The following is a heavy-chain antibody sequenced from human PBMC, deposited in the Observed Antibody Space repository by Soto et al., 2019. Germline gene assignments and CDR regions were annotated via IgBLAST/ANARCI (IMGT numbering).Heavy chain of an antibody. V-gene: IGHV3-49*03. D-gene: IGHD6-19*01. CDR2: IRSKAYGGTT. CDR1: GFTFGDYA. J-gene: IGHJ4*02. CDR3: TSPLSPEYSSGWYGNFDY. Sequence: GGSLRLSCTASGFTFGDYAMSWFRQAPGKGLEWVGFIRSKAYGGTTEYAASVKGRFTISTDDSKSIAYLQMNSLKTEDTAVYYCTSPLSPEYSSGWYGNFDYWGQGTLVTVSS.